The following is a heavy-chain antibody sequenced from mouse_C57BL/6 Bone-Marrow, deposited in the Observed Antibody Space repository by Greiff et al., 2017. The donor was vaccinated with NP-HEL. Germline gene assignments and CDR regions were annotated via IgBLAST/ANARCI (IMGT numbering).Heavy chain of an antibody. V-gene: IGHV1-66*01. CDR1: GYSFTSYY. CDR2: IYPGSGNT. Sequence: VQLQQSGPELVKPGASVKISCKASGYSFTSYYIHWVKQRPGQGLEWIGWIYPGSGNTKYNEKFKGKATLTADTSSSTAYMQLSSLTSEDSAVYYCAREDYEYDGYYFDYWGQGTTLTVSS. J-gene: IGHJ2*01. CDR3: AREDYEYDGYYFDY. D-gene: IGHD2-4*01.